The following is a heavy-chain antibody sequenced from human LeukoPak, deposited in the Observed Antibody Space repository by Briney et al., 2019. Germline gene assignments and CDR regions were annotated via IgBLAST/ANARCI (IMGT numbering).Heavy chain of an antibody. D-gene: IGHD1-26*01. CDR3: AKWGGSYYPYYHMHV. CDR1: GFTFSSYA. Sequence: GGSLRLSCAASGFTFSSYAMSWVRQAPGKGLEWVSGINYNSANTYYADSVKGRFTISRDNSKNTLCLQMNSLRADDTAVYYCAKWGGSYYPYYHMHVWGKGTTVTVSS. CDR2: INYNSANT. J-gene: IGHJ6*03. V-gene: IGHV3-23*01.